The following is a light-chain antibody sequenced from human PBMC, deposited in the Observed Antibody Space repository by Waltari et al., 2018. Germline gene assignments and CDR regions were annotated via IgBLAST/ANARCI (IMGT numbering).Light chain of an antibody. CDR2: GAS. Sequence: ELLLTQSPGTLPLSPGERAILSCRASQSVNNRYLAWYQQKPGQAPRLLIYGASSKAFGIPDRFSGSGSGTDFTLTISRLEPEDFAVYYCQQYGSLFSFGPGTRVDIK. CDR1: QSVNNRY. CDR3: QQYGSLFS. J-gene: IGKJ3*01. V-gene: IGKV3-20*01.